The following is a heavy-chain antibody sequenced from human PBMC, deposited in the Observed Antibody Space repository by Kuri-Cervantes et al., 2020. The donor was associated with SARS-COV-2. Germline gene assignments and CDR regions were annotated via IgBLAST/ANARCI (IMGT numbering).Heavy chain of an antibody. V-gene: IGHV3-21*01. Sequence: LSLTCAASGFTFSTYSMTWVRQAPGKGLEWVSSISSSSSQRYYVDSVKGRFTISRDNAKNSLYLQMNSLRAEDTAVYYCARDHRSGPEGIYFDYWGQGTLVTVSS. CDR3: ARDHRSGPEGIYFDY. CDR1: GFTFSTYS. D-gene: IGHD6-13*01. CDR2: ISSSSSQR. J-gene: IGHJ4*02.